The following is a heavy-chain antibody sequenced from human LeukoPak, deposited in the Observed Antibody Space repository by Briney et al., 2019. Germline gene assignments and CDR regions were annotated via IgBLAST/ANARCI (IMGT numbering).Heavy chain of an antibody. CDR1: GFTFSSYE. CDR3: AKGYMLLGYFDY. D-gene: IGHD3-16*01. CDR2: ISGSGGST. Sequence: GGSLRLSCAASGFTFSSYEMNWVRQAPGKGLEWVSAISGSGGSTYYADSVKGRFTISRDNSKNTLYLQMNSLRAEDTAVYYCAKGYMLLGYFDYWGQGTLVTVSS. V-gene: IGHV3-23*01. J-gene: IGHJ4*02.